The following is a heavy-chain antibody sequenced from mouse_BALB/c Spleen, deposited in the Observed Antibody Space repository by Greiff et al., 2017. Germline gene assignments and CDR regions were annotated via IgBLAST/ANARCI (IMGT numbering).Heavy chain of an antibody. Sequence: LQQPGSELVRPGASVKLSCKASGYTFTSYWMHWVKQRPGQGLEWIGNIYPGSGSTNYDEKFKSKATLTVDTSSSTAYMQLSSLTSEDSAVYYCTRGGMDYWGQGTSVTVPS. CDR2: IYPGSGST. J-gene: IGHJ4*01. CDR1: GYTFTSYW. CDR3: TRGGMDY. V-gene: IGHV1S22*01.